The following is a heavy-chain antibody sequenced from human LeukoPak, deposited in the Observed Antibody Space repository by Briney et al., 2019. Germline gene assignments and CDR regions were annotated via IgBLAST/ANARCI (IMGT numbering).Heavy chain of an antibody. CDR1: GGSISSYY. Sequence: SETLSLTCTVSGGSISSYYWSWIRQPPGKGLEWIGYIYYSGCTNYNPSLKSRVTISVDTSKNQFSLKLSSVTAADTAVFYCARGGSSTSPYYYYGMDVWGQGTTVTVSS. D-gene: IGHD2-2*01. V-gene: IGHV4-59*01. CDR2: IYYSGCT. CDR3: ARGGSSTSPYYYYGMDV. J-gene: IGHJ6*02.